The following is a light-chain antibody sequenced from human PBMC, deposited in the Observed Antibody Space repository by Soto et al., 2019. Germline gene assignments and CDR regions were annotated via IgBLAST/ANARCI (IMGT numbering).Light chain of an antibody. CDR1: QSVSSSY. CDR2: GAS. J-gene: IGKJ4*01. Sequence: EIVLTQSPGTLSLSPGERATLSCRASQSVSSSYLAWYQQKPGQAPRLLIYGASSRATGIPDRFSGSGSGTAFTLTISRLYPEDFAVYYCHQYDSSPLTFGGATKVEIK. V-gene: IGKV3-20*01. CDR3: HQYDSSPLT.